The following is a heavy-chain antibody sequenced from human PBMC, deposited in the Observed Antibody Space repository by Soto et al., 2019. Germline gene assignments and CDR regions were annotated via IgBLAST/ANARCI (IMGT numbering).Heavy chain of an antibody. CDR1: GGSISSGGYY. CDR2: IYYSGST. Sequence: QVQLQESGPGLVKPSQTLSLTCTVSGGSISSGGYYWSWIRQHPGKGLEWIGYIYYSGSTYYNPSRKSRVTISVDTSKNQFSLKLSSVTAADTAVYYCARVEVGKAKTVVFDYWGQGTLVTVSS. CDR3: ARVEVGKAKTVVFDY. V-gene: IGHV4-31*03. J-gene: IGHJ4*02. D-gene: IGHD3-22*01.